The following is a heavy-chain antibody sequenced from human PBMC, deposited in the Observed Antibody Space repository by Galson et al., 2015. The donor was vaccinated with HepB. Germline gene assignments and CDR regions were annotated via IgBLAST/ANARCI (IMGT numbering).Heavy chain of an antibody. D-gene: IGHD3-22*01. CDR2: FDPEDGET. Sequence: SVKVSCKVSGYTLTELSMHWVRQAPGKGLEWMGGFDPEDGETIYAQKFQGRVTMTEDTSTDTAYMELSSLRSEDTAVYYCATKVPRYYDSSGYIWFDPWGQGTLVTVSS. CDR3: ATKVPRYYDSSGYIWFDP. J-gene: IGHJ5*02. V-gene: IGHV1-24*01. CDR1: GYTLTELS.